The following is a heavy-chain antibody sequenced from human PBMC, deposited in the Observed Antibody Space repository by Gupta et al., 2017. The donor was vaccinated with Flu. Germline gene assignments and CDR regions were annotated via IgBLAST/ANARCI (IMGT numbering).Heavy chain of an antibody. V-gene: IGHV4-59*01. Sequence: QVHIHESGPGLVRPSQTLSLTCSVSGDSSETFSWNWVRQFPGRGLEWIGRLYYGGYINYNPSLRGRVTLSVDRSTNQITLNLHSVTPADTAIYYCARGVEEIATTRPTKVAFSEAGYYYYGLDVWGQGTAVIVSS. CDR3: ARGVEEIATTRPTKVAFSEAGYYYYGLDV. CDR1: GDSSETFS. D-gene: IGHD1-1*01. J-gene: IGHJ6*02. CDR2: LYYGGYI.